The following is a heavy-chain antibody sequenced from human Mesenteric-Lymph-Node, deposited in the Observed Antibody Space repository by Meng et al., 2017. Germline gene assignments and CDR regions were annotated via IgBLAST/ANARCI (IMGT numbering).Heavy chain of an antibody. CDR2: IWYDGSNK. V-gene: IGHV3-33*01. CDR3: ARDRVATVGEYYYYGMDV. J-gene: IGHJ6*02. Sequence: GESLMISCAASGFTFSSYGMHWVRQAPGKGLEWVAVIWYDGSNKYYADSVKGRFTISRDNSKNTLYLQMNSLRAEDTAVYYCARDRVATVGEYYYYGMDVWGQGTTVTVSS. D-gene: IGHD5-12*01. CDR1: GFTFSSYG.